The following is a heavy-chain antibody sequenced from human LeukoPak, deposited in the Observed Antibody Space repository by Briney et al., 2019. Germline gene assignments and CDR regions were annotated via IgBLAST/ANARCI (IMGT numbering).Heavy chain of an antibody. CDR2: ISGSGGNT. J-gene: IGHJ4*02. CDR3: AKTNGYYDL. Sequence: GGSLRLSCAASGFAFSSYGMSWVRQAPGKGLEWVSSISGSGGNTYYADSVKGRFTISRDNSKSTMYLQMNSLRAEDTAVYHCAKTNGYYDLWGQGTLVTVSS. CDR1: GFAFSSYG. D-gene: IGHD3-22*01. V-gene: IGHV3-23*01.